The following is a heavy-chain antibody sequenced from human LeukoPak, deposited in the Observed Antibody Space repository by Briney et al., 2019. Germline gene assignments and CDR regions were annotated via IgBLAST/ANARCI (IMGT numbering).Heavy chain of an antibody. J-gene: IGHJ4*02. CDR1: GFTFSSYA. Sequence: GGSLRLSCAASGFTFSSYAMHWVRQAPGKGLEWVAVISYDGSNKYYADSVKGRFTISRDNSKNTLYLQMNNLRAEDTAVYYCAKDRYSYAFEYSDSWGQGTLVTVSS. V-gene: IGHV3-30-3*01. CDR2: ISYDGSNK. CDR3: AKDRYSYAFEYSDS. D-gene: IGHD5-18*01.